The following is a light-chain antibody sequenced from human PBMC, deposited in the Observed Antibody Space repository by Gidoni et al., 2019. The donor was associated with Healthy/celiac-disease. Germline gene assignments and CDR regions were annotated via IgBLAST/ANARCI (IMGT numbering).Light chain of an antibody. J-gene: IGKJ4*01. CDR1: QSVSSY. Sequence: IVLTQSPATLSLSPGERATLSCRASQSVSSYLAWYQQKPGQAPRLLIYDASNRATGIPARFSGSGSGTDFTLTISSLEPEDCAVYYCQQRSNWPLTFGGXTKVEIK. CDR3: QQRSNWPLT. CDR2: DAS. V-gene: IGKV3-11*01.